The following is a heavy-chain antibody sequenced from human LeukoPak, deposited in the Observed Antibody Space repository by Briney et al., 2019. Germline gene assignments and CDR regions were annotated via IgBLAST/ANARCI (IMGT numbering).Heavy chain of an antibody. CDR3: AQSLYYDILTGWGYYFDY. CDR2: ICGSGGST. V-gene: IGHV3-23*01. J-gene: IGHJ4*02. Sequence: PGGSLRLSCAASGFTFSSYAMSWVRQAPGKGLEWVSAICGSGGSTYYADSVKGRFTISRDNSKNTLYLQMNSLRAEDTAVYYCAQSLYYDILTGWGYYFDYWGQGPLVTVSS. D-gene: IGHD3-9*01. CDR1: GFTFSSYA.